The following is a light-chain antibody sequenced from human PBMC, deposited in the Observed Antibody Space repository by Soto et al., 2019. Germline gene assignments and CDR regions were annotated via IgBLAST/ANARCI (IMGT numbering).Light chain of an antibody. CDR1: QSISSS. CDR3: QQYNSFQYI. CDR2: KAS. J-gene: IGKJ2*01. Sequence: DIQMTQSPSTLSASVGDRVNITCRASQSISSSLAWYQQKPGKAPNLLIYKASSLQSGVPSRFSGSGSGTEFTLTISSLQPDDFATYYCQQYNSFQYIFGQGTKLEIK. V-gene: IGKV1-5*03.